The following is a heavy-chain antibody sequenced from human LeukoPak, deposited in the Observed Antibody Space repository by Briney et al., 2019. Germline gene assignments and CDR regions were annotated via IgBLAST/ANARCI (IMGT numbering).Heavy chain of an antibody. Sequence: ASVKVSCKASGGTFSSYAISWVRQAPGQGLEWMGGIIPNFGTANYAQKFQGRVTITADESTSTAYMELSSLRSEDTAVYYCARQPNYYDSSGYLVQSWFDPWGQGTLVTVSS. CDR3: ARQPNYYDSSGYLVQSWFDP. V-gene: IGHV1-69*13. CDR1: GGTFSSYA. J-gene: IGHJ5*02. CDR2: IIPNFGTA. D-gene: IGHD3-22*01.